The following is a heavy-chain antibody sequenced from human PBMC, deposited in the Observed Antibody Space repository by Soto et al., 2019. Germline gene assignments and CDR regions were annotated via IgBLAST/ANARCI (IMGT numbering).Heavy chain of an antibody. D-gene: IGHD6-13*01. V-gene: IGHV3-48*03. CDR1: GFTFSSYE. J-gene: IGHJ6*02. CDR2: ISSSGSTI. CDR3: ARGDTIAAAAHYYYYGMDV. Sequence: PGGSLRLSCAASGFTFSSYEMNWVRQAPGKGLEWVSYISSSGSTIYYADSVKGRFTISRDNAKNSLYLQMNSLRAEDTAVYYRARGDTIAAAAHYYYYGMDVWGQGTTVTVSS.